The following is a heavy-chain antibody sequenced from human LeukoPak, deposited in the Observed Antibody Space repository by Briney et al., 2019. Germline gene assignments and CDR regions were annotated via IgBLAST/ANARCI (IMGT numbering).Heavy chain of an antibody. Sequence: GASVKVSCKASGYTFTSYYMHWVRQAPGQGLEWMGIINPGGGSTSYAQKFQGRVTMTRDTSTSTVYMELSSLRSEDTAVYYCARDGPGCSGGSCYHYYYYGMDVWGQGTTVTVSS. CDR3: ARDGPGCSGGSCYHYYYYGMDV. D-gene: IGHD2-15*01. J-gene: IGHJ6*02. CDR2: INPGGGST. V-gene: IGHV1-46*01. CDR1: GYTFTSYY.